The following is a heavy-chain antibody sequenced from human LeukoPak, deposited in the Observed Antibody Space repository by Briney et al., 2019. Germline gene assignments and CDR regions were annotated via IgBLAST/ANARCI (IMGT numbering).Heavy chain of an antibody. Sequence: GGSLRLSCAASGFTFSSYWMHWVRQAPGKGLVWVSRINSDGSTADYADSVKGRFTISRDHAKNTLYLQMNSLGAEDTAVYYCTRIVGSFGYWGQGTLVTVSS. V-gene: IGHV3-74*01. CDR3: TRIVGSFGY. CDR2: INSDGSTA. CDR1: GFTFSSYW. D-gene: IGHD1-26*01. J-gene: IGHJ4*02.